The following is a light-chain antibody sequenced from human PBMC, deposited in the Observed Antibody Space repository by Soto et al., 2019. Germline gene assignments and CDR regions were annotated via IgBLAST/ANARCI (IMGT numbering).Light chain of an antibody. CDR2: GAS. J-gene: IGKJ1*01. CDR1: ENVRTF. CDR3: QQHSHWPPWT. Sequence: EVVLTQSPATLSLSPGERATLSCRASENVRTFVDWYQQKPGQAPRLLIYGASNRATGIPARFSGSGSGTDFTLTIGDLEPEDFAVYYCQQHSHWPPWTFGQGTKVDIK. V-gene: IGKV3-11*01.